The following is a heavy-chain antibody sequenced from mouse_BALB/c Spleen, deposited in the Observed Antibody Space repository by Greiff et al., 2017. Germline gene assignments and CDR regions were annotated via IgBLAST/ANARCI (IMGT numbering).Heavy chain of an antibody. CDR1: GFTFSSYT. CDR2: ISNGGGST. J-gene: IGHJ3*01. D-gene: IGHD2-1*01. CDR3: AINYGFAY. V-gene: IGHV5-12-2*01. Sequence: EVKLMESGGGLVQPGGSLKLSCAASGFTFSSYTMSWVRQTPEKRLEWVAYISNGGGSTYYPDTVKGRFTISRDNAKNTLYLQMSSLKSEDTAMYYCAINYGFAYWGQGTLVTVSA.